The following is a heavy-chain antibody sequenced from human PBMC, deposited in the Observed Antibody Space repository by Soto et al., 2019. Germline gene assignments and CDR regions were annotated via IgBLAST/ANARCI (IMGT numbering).Heavy chain of an antibody. D-gene: IGHD4-17*01. CDR1: GYSFTSYW. J-gene: IGHJ6*02. CDR3: ARSAVTTQTNYYYGMDV. Sequence: PGESLKISCKGSGYSFTSYWIGWVRQMPGKGLEWMGIIYPGDSDTRYSPSFQGQVTISADKSISTAYLQWSSLKASDTAMYYCARSAVTTQTNYYYGMDVWGQGTTVTVSS. V-gene: IGHV5-51*01. CDR2: IYPGDSDT.